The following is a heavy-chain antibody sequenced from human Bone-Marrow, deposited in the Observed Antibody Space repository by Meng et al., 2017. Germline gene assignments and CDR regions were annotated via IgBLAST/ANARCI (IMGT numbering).Heavy chain of an antibody. J-gene: IGHJ4*02. CDR3: ARTAVEANYFDY. D-gene: IGHD5-24*01. Sequence: ASVKVSCKASGYTFTNYAMNWVRQAPGQGLECMGWINTNTGNPTYAQGFTGRFVFSFDTSVSTAYLQINSLKPEDTGVYYCARTAVEANYFDYWGQGALVTVSS. V-gene: IGHV7-4-1*02. CDR2: INTNTGNP. CDR1: GYTFTNYA.